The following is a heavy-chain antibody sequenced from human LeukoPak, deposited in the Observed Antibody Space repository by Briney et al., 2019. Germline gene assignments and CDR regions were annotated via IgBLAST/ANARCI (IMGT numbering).Heavy chain of an antibody. V-gene: IGHV4-31*03. D-gene: IGHD1-26*01. CDR1: GGSISSGGYY. CDR2: IYYSGST. Sequence: PSQTLSLTCTVSGGSISSGGYYWSWIRQHPGKGLEWIGYIYYSGSTYYNPSLKSRVTISVDTSKNQFSLKLSSVTAADTAVYYCARGRERYYYYGMDVWGQGTTVTVSS. J-gene: IGHJ6*02. CDR3: ARGRERYYYYGMDV.